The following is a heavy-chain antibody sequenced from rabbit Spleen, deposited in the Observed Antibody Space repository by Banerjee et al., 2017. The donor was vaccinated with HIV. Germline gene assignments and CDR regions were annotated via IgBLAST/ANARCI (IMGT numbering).Heavy chain of an antibody. CDR2: INAVTGKA. J-gene: IGHJ6*01. CDR3: ARRCAAMSMVITGYYLSL. D-gene: IGHD2-1*01. CDR1: GFSFSNKAV. V-gene: IGHV1S45*01. Sequence: QEQLVESGGGLVKPEGSLKLSCTASGFSFSNKAVMCWVRQAPGKGLEWIACINAVTGKAFCASWAKGRFNFSITSSTTVTLQMTSLTAADTATYFSARRCAAMSMVITGYYLSLWGQGTLVTVS.